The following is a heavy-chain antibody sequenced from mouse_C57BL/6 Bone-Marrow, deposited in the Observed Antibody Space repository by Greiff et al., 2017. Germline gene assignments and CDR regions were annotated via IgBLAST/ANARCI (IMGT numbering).Heavy chain of an antibody. D-gene: IGHD2-3*01. CDR3: ARRPPWLLRPHY. V-gene: IGHV1-9*01. Sequence: VQLQQSGAELMKPGASVRLSCRPPGSPFLGYWMGGVKRSPGHGLEGIGEIFPGMGGPTSNEKLRGKATFTADTSSNTAYMQLSSLTTEDSAIYYCARRPPWLLRPHYRGQGTTLTVSS. CDR2: IFPGMGGP. CDR1: GSPFLGYW. J-gene: IGHJ2*01.